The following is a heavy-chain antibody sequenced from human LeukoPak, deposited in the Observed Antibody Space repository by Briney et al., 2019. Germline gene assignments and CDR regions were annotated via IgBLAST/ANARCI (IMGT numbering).Heavy chain of an antibody. CDR3: ASLQPLLYYYYYYMDV. CDR1: GFTFRSYS. D-gene: IGHD2-21*02. Sequence: GGSLRLSCAASGFTFRSYSMNWVRQAPGKGLEWVSSISSSSSYIYYADSVKARFTISRDNAKNSLYLQMNSLRAEDTAVYYCASLQPLLYYYYYYMDVWGKGTTVTVSS. J-gene: IGHJ6*03. V-gene: IGHV3-21*01. CDR2: ISSSSSYI.